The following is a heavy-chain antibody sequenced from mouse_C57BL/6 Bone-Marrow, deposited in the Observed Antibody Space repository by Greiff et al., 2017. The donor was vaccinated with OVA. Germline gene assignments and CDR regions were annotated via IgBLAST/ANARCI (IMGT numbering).Heavy chain of an antibody. CDR1: GFTFSDYG. J-gene: IGHJ2*01. D-gene: IGHD4-1*01. V-gene: IGHV5-17*01. CDR2: ISSGSSTI. CDR3: AGRVFDY. Sequence: DVKLVESGGGLVKPGGSLKLSCAASGFTFSDYGMHWVRQAPEKGLEWVAYISSGSSTIYYADTVKGRFTISRDNAKNTLFLQMTSLRSEDTAMYYCAGRVFDYWGQGTTLTVSS.